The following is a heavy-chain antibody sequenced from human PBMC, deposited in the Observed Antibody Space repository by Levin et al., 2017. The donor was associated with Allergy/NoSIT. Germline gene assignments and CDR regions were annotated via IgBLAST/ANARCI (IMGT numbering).Heavy chain of an antibody. D-gene: IGHD1-26*01. CDR3: ARVSGRYNHYHGMDV. Sequence: PAASVKVSCKASGYTFTGYHLNWVRQAPGQWLEWMGRIIPNSGATNYAQKFQGRVNMTRDTSINTAYMEVSSLRSDDTAVYYCARVSGRYNHYHGMDVWGQGTTVTVSS. V-gene: IGHV1-2*02. CDR2: IIPNSGAT. CDR1: GYTFTGYH. J-gene: IGHJ6*02.